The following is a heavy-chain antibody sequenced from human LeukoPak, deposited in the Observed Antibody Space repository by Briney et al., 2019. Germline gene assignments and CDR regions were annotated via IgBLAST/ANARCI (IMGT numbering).Heavy chain of an antibody. Sequence: ASVKVSCKASGHTFTSYGISWVRQAPGQGLEWMGWISAYNGNTNYAQKLQGRVTMTTDTSTSTAYMELRSLRSDDTAVYYCASGAEDDILTGYYPPFDYWGQGTLVTVPS. CDR3: ASGAEDDILTGYYPPFDY. V-gene: IGHV1-18*01. CDR1: GHTFTSYG. CDR2: ISAYNGNT. D-gene: IGHD3-9*01. J-gene: IGHJ4*02.